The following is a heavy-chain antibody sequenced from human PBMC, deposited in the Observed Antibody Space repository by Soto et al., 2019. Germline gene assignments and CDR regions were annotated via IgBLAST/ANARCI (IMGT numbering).Heavy chain of an antibody. CDR1: GFAFSSYA. CDR2: ISGSGGST. CDR3: AKSGDYYDSSGRMPHDAFDL. D-gene: IGHD3-22*01. V-gene: IGHV3-23*01. Sequence: GGSLRLSCAASGFAFSSYAMSWVRQAPGKGLEWVSAISGSGGSTYYADSVEGRFTISRDNSKNTLYLQMNSLRAEDTAVYYCAKSGDYYDSSGRMPHDAFDLWGQGTMVTVSS. J-gene: IGHJ3*01.